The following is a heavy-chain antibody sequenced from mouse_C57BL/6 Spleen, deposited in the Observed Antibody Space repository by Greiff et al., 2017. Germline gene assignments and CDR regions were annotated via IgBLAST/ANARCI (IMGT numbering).Heavy chain of an antibody. Sequence: EVKLQQSGPELVKPGASVKISCKASGYTFTDYYMNWVKQSHGKSLEWIGDINPNNGGTSYNQKFKGKATLTVDKSSSTAYMELRSLTSEDSAVYYCARIPEAMDYWGQGTSVTVSS. CDR3: ARIPEAMDY. CDR2: INPNNGGT. J-gene: IGHJ4*01. V-gene: IGHV1-26*01. CDR1: GYTFTDYY.